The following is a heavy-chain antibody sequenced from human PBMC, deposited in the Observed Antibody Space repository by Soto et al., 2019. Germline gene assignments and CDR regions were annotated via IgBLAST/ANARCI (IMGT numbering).Heavy chain of an antibody. CDR2: ISAYNGNT. CDR1: GYTFTSYG. Sequence: QVQLVQSGAEVKKPGASVKVSCKASGYTFTSYGISWVRQAPGQGLEWMGWISAYNGNTNYAQKLQGRVTMTTDTSPSTAYMGLRSLRSDDTAVYYCARGLYYDSSGYYSDAFDIWGQGTMVTVSS. V-gene: IGHV1-18*01. CDR3: ARGLYYDSSGYYSDAFDI. J-gene: IGHJ3*02. D-gene: IGHD3-22*01.